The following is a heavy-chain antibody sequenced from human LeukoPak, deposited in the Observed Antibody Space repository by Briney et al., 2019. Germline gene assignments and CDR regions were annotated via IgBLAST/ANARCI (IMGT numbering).Heavy chain of an antibody. CDR3: ARDMGSGYYYGH. CDR1: GFTFSSYG. D-gene: IGHD3-22*01. Sequence: PGGSLRLSCAASGFTFSSYGMHWVRQAPGKGLEWVAVISYDGSNKYYADSVKGRFTISRDNSKNTLYLQMNSLRAEDTAVYYCARDMGSGYYYGHWGQGTLVTVSS. V-gene: IGHV3-30*03. J-gene: IGHJ4*02. CDR2: ISYDGSNK.